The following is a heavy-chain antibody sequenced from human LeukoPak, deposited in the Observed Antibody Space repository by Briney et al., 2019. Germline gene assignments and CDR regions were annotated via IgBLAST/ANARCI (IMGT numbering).Heavy chain of an antibody. Sequence: SETLSLTCTVSGGSINSYYWNWIRQPPGKGLEWIGHVSYSGSTNYNPSLNSRVTISVDMSKNQFSLKLSSVTAADTAVYFCARENYYGSGKPFDFWGQGTMVTVSS. CDR2: VSYSGST. CDR1: GGSINSYY. J-gene: IGHJ3*01. V-gene: IGHV4-59*01. CDR3: ARENYYGSGKPFDF. D-gene: IGHD3-10*01.